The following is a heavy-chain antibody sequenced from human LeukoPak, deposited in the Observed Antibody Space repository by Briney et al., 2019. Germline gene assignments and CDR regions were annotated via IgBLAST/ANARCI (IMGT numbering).Heavy chain of an antibody. D-gene: IGHD3-9*01. CDR2: MNPNNGDR. CDR1: GYIFTTYL. CDR3: AREGGYDILSGYQDY. V-gene: IGHV1-2*02. J-gene: IGHJ4*02. Sequence: GASVKVSCKASGYIFTTYLIHRVRQAPGQRLEWMGWMNPNNGDRRYVKQFQGRVTMTRDPSIRTDYMELTRLRYDDTAVYYCAREGGYDILSGYQDYWGQGTLVTVSS.